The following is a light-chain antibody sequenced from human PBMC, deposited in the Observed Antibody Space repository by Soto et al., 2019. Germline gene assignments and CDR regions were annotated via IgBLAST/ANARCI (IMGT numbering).Light chain of an antibody. V-gene: IGLV2-14*01. CDR1: SSDVGGYNY. CDR3: SSYTNSNTLV. J-gene: IGLJ2*01. Sequence: QSALTQPASVSGSPEQSITISCTGTSSDVGGYNYVSWYQQHPGKAPKLMIYEVINRPSGVSIRFSGSKSGNTASLTTSGLQAEDEADYYCSSYTNSNTLVFGGGTKVTVL. CDR2: EVI.